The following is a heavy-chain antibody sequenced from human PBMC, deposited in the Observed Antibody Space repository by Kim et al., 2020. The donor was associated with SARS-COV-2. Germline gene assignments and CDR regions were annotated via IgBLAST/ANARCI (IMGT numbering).Heavy chain of an antibody. Sequence: GGSLRLSCAASGFTFSSYGMHWVRQAPGKGLEWVAVIWYDGSNKYYADSVKGRFTISRDNSKNTLYLQMNSLRAEDTAVYYCARGRGNSSGYYDYWGQGTLVTVSS. CDR1: GFTFSSYG. CDR3: ARGRGNSSGYYDY. D-gene: IGHD3-22*01. CDR2: IWYDGSNK. V-gene: IGHV3-33*08. J-gene: IGHJ4*02.